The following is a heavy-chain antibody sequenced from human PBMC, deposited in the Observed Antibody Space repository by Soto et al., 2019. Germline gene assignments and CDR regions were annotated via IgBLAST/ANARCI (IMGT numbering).Heavy chain of an antibody. Sequence: GGSLRLSCAASGFTFSSYWMSWVRQAPGKGLEWVANIKQDGSEKYYVDSVKGRFTISRDNAKNSLYLQMNSLRAEDTAVYYCARGQLYYDILTGYCDYWGQGTLVTVSS. CDR1: GFTFSSYW. V-gene: IGHV3-7*01. J-gene: IGHJ4*02. D-gene: IGHD3-9*01. CDR3: ARGQLYYDILTGYCDY. CDR2: IKQDGSEK.